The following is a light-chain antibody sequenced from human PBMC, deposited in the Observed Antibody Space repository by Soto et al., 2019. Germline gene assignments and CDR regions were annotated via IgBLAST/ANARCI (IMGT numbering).Light chain of an antibody. Sequence: EIVMKQSPATLSVSPGERATLSCRASQSISSNLAWYQQKPGQAPRLLIYGASSRPTGIPDRFSGSGSGTDFTLTISRLEPEDFAVYYCQQYGSSSTFGQGTRLAIK. V-gene: IGKV3-20*01. CDR2: GAS. CDR3: QQYGSSST. CDR1: QSISSN. J-gene: IGKJ5*01.